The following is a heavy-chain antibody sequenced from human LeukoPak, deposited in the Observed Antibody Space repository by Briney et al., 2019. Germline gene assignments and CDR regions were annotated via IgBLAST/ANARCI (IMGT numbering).Heavy chain of an antibody. CDR2: IYSGGST. CDR1: GFTVSSNY. D-gene: IGHD6-13*01. V-gene: IGHV3-53*01. Sequence: GGSLRLSCAASGFTVSSNYMSWVRQAPGKGLEWVSVIYSGGSTYYADSMKGRFTVSRDNSKNTLYLQMNSLRAEDTAVYYCARVAAAGTNWFDPWGQGTLVTVSS. J-gene: IGHJ5*02. CDR3: ARVAAAGTNWFDP.